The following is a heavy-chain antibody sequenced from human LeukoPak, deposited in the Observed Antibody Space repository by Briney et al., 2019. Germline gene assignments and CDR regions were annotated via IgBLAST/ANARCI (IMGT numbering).Heavy chain of an antibody. CDR3: AREGRLMSDTTVHP. Sequence: ASVKVSCKASGYTFTNYAVSWLRQAPGQTLEWMGWVSAYSGNTNYAQNFHDRLTMTTDTSTSTAYMELRSLTSEDTAVCYCAREGRLMSDTTVHPWGQGTLVTVSP. CDR2: VSAYSGNT. V-gene: IGHV1-18*01. D-gene: IGHD2/OR15-2a*01. CDR1: GYTFTNYA. J-gene: IGHJ5*02.